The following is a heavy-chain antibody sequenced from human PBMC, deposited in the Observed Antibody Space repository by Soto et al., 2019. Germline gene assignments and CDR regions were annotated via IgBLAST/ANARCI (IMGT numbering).Heavy chain of an antibody. CDR3: AKDPWVWGDIVVVPAAMSTDSAWYFDL. Sequence: QVQLVESGGGVVQPGRSLRLSCAASGFTFSSYGMHWVRQAPGKGLEWVAVISYDGSNKYYADSVKGRFTISRDNSKNTLYLQMNSLRAEDTAVYYCAKDPWVWGDIVVVPAAMSTDSAWYFDLWGRGTLVTVSS. J-gene: IGHJ2*01. D-gene: IGHD2-2*01. CDR2: ISYDGSNK. CDR1: GFTFSSYG. V-gene: IGHV3-30*18.